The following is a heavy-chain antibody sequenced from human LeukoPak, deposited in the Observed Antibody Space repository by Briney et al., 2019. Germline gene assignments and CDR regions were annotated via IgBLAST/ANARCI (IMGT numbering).Heavy chain of an antibody. J-gene: IGHJ3*02. CDR3: AKSRLYCSSTSCSGDAFDI. Sequence: GASVKVSCKVSGYTLTELSMHWVRQAPGKGLEWMGGFDPEDGETIYAQKFQGRVTMTEDTSTDTAYMELSSLRSEDTAVYYCAKSRLYCSSTSCSGDAFDIWGQGNLVTVSS. V-gene: IGHV1-24*01. CDR1: GYTLTELS. CDR2: FDPEDGET. D-gene: IGHD2-2*01.